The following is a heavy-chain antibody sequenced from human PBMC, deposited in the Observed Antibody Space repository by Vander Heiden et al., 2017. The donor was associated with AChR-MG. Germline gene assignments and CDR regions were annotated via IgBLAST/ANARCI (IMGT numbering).Heavy chain of an antibody. CDR3: ASSPWLDP. CDR2: MNLNSGNT. Sequence: QVHLVQSGAEVKKPGASVKVSCKASGYTFTTYDIYWVRQATGQGLEWMGWMNLNSGNTGSAQKFQGRVSMTRNTSINTAYMELSSLRSEDTALYYCASSPWLDPWGQGTLVTVSS. V-gene: IGHV1-8*01. CDR1: GYTFTTYD. J-gene: IGHJ5*02.